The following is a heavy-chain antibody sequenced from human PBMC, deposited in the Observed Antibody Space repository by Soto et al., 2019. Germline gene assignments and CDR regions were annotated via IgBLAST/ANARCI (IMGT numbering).Heavy chain of an antibody. V-gene: IGHV4-39*01. CDR3: ARQIRYCSGGSCYRSGVYFDY. CDR2: IYYSGST. D-gene: IGHD2-15*01. J-gene: IGHJ4*02. Sequence: QLQLQESGPGLVKPSETLSLTCTVSGGSISSSSYYWGWIRQPPGKGLEWIGSIYYSGSTYYNPSLKSRVTISVDTSKNQFSLKLSSVTAADTAVYYCARQIRYCSGGSCYRSGVYFDYWGQGTLVTVSS. CDR1: GGSISSSSYY.